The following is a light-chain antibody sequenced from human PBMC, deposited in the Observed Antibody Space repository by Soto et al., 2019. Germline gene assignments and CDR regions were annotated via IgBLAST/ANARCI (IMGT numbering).Light chain of an antibody. J-gene: IGLJ2*01. CDR1: TGVVTSGHY. CDR2: DTS. V-gene: IGLV7-46*01. Sequence: QAVVTQEPSLTVSPGGTVTLTCGSSTGVVTSGHYPYWFQQKPGQAPRTLIYDTSNKHSWTPARFSGSLVGGKAALTLSGAQPEDEADYYCLLSYSGTREVFGGGTKVTVL. CDR3: LLSYSGTREV.